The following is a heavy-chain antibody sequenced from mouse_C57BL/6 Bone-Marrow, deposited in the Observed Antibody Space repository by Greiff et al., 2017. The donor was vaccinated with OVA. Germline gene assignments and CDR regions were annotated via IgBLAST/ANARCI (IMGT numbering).Heavy chain of an antibody. CDR2: LDPSDSYT. D-gene: IGHD1-1*01. CDR1: GYTFTSYW. Sequence: VQLQQPGAELVLPGASVKLSCKASGYTFTSYWMHWVKQRPGQGLEWIGELDPSDSYTNYHQKFKGKSTLTVDKSSSTAYMQLSSLTSEDSAVYYCASFLTVEWYFDVWGTGTTVTVSS. CDR3: ASFLTVEWYFDV. V-gene: IGHV1-69*01. J-gene: IGHJ1*03.